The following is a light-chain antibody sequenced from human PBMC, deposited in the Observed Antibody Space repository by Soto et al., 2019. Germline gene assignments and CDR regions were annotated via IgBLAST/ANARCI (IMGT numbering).Light chain of an antibody. Sequence: QSALTQPASVSGSPGQSITISCTGTSSDVGGYNYVSWYQQHPGKAPKLVIYEVTKRPSGVSNRFSGSKSGNTASLTISGLQAEDEADYHCSSYTTGSTLYVFGGGTKLTVL. CDR3: SSYTTGSTLYV. V-gene: IGLV2-14*01. J-gene: IGLJ1*01. CDR1: SSDVGGYNY. CDR2: EVT.